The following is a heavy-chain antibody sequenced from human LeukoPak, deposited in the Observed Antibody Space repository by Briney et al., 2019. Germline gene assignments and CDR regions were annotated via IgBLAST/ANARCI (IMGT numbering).Heavy chain of an antibody. J-gene: IGHJ5*02. CDR1: GFTFSSYW. D-gene: IGHD3-22*01. CDR2: VSGSGGST. V-gene: IGHV3-23*01. Sequence: GGSLRLSCAASGFTFSSYWMHWVRQAPGKGLEWVSAVSGSGGSTYYADSVKGRFTISRDNSKNTLYLQMNSLRAEDTAVYYCAKDEVVISSNWFDPWGQGTLVTVSS. CDR3: AKDEVVISSNWFDP.